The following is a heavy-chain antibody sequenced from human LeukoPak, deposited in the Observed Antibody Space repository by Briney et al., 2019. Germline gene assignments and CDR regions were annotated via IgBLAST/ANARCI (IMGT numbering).Heavy chain of an antibody. V-gene: IGHV3-48*03. D-gene: IGHD5-18*01. J-gene: IGHJ4*02. CDR2: ISSRGSTI. CDR3: ARGGGRDTAMVIDY. Sequence: GPLRLSCAASGFTFSNYEMNWFRQAPGKVLEWVSYISSRGSTIYYADSVKGRFTISRDNAKNSLYLQMNSLRAEDTAVYYCARGGGRDTAMVIDYGGQGTLVTVHS. CDR1: GFTFSNYE.